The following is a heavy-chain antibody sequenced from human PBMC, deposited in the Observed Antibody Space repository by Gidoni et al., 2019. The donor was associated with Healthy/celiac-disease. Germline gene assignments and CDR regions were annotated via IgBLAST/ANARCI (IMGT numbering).Heavy chain of an antibody. CDR3: AKAGGFWSGYFAFDY. Sequence: EVQLLESGGGLVQPGGSRRLSCAASGFTFSSYAMSWVRQAPGKGLEWVSAISGSGGSTYYADSVKGRFTISRDNSKNTLYLQMNSLRAEDTAVYYCAKAGGFWSGYFAFDYWGQGTLVTVSS. J-gene: IGHJ4*02. CDR1: GFTFSSYA. V-gene: IGHV3-23*01. D-gene: IGHD3-3*01. CDR2: ISGSGGST.